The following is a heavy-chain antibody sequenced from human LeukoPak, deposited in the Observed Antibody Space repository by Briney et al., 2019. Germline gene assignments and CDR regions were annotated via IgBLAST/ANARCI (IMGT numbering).Heavy chain of an antibody. CDR1: GFTFNDYA. J-gene: IGHJ4*02. CDR3: AKEGSSWSTFDY. Sequence: GGSLRLSCATSGFTFNDYAMYWVRQAPGKGLEWVSGISWNCRSIAYADSVKGRFTISRDNAKNSLYLQMNSLRAEDMALYYCAKEGSSWSTFDYWGQGTLVTVSS. V-gene: IGHV3-9*03. D-gene: IGHD6-13*01. CDR2: ISWNCRSI.